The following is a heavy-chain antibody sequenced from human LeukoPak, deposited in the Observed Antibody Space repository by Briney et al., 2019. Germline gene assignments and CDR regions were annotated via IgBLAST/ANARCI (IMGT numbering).Heavy chain of an antibody. D-gene: IGHD5-12*01. CDR2: ISSSSSYI. CDR3: AREKEVAMAEPIDAFDI. CDR1: GYIFDTYS. V-gene: IGHV3-21*01. Sequence: GGPLRLSCAASGYIFDTYSMDWAREARGRGLEWVSHISSSSSYIYYADSVEGRFTISRDNAKNSLYLQMNSLRAEDTAVYYCAREKEVAMAEPIDAFDIWGQGTMVTVSS. J-gene: IGHJ3*02.